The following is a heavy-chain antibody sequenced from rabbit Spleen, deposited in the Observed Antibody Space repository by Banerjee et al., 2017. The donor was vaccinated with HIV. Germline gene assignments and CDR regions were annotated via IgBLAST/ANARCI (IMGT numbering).Heavy chain of an antibody. CDR3: ARDLVGVIGWNFYL. Sequence: QEHLEESGGGLVKPGASLTLTCTASGFSFSSSYDICWVREAPGKGLEWIGCIDVGDGSTHYASWVNGRFTISRTSSTTVTLRMTSLTAADRAAYFCARDLVGVIGWNFYLWGPGTLVTVS. V-gene: IGHV1S45*01. CDR1: GFSFSSSYD. D-gene: IGHD1-1*01. J-gene: IGHJ4*01. CDR2: IDVGDGST.